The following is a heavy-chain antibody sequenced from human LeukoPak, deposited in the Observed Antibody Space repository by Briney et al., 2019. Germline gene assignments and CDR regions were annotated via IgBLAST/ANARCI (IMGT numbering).Heavy chain of an antibody. J-gene: IGHJ4*02. CDR2: ISGDGGTT. V-gene: IGHV3-43*02. CDR3: AKDYY. CDR1: GFTFGDYP. Sequence: GGSLRLSCAASGFTFGDYPMHWVRQVPGKGLEWVSLISGDGGTTYYADSFKGRFTISRDNSKNSLFLQMNSLRTEDTALYYCAKDYYWGQGTLVTVSS.